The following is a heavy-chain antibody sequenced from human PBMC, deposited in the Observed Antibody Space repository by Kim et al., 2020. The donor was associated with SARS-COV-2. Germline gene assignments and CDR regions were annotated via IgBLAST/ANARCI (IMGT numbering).Heavy chain of an antibody. Sequence: ASVKVSCKASGYTFTGYYMHWVRQAPGQGLEWMGRINPNSGGTNYAQKFQGRVTMTRDTSISTAYMELSRLRSDDTAVYYCARVWNRDRRGYYDSSGYYYVWGQGTLVTVSS. D-gene: IGHD3-22*01. V-gene: IGHV1-2*06. J-gene: IGHJ4*02. CDR3: ARVWNRDRRGYYDSSGYYYV. CDR1: GYTFTGYY. CDR2: INPNSGGT.